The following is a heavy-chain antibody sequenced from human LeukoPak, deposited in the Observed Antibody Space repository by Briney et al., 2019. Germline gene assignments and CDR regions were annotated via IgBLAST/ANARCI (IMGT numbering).Heavy chain of an antibody. CDR1: GYSFSTYI. CDR3: AREIDRDDYNRFFDY. V-gene: IGHV1-3*01. J-gene: IGHJ4*02. Sequence: ASVKVSCKASGYSFSTYIMNWVRQAPGQRLEWMGWINAGNGNTKYSQKFQGRVTITRDTSASTAYMEMRSLRSEDTAVYYCAREIDRDDYNRFFDYWGQGTLVTVSS. D-gene: IGHD5-24*01. CDR2: INAGNGNT.